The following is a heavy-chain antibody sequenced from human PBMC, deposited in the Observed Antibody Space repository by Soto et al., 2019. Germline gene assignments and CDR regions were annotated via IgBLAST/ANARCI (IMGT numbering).Heavy chain of an antibody. Sequence: SVKVSCKASGGTFSSYAISWVRQAPGQGLEWMGGIIPIFGTTNYAQKFQGRVTVTADESTSTAYMELSSLRSEDTAVYCCARGSSIAALWVWFDPWGEGTVVT. CDR2: IIPIFGTT. J-gene: IGHJ5*02. D-gene: IGHD6-6*01. CDR1: GGTFSSYA. V-gene: IGHV1-69*13. CDR3: ARGSSIAALWVWFDP.